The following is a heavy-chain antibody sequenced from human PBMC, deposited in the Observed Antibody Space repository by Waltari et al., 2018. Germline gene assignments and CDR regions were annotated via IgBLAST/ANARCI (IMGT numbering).Heavy chain of an antibody. D-gene: IGHD1-26*01. CDR1: GYSFTSYL. CDR2: IYPGDADT. J-gene: IGHJ4*02. Sequence: EVQLVQSGAEVTTPGESLTISCKVSGYSFTSYLIAWVRPGPGKGREWRGIIYPGDADTRYSPSFQGQVTISADKSISTAYLQWSSLKASDTAMYYCARNWEVGATIGFDYWGQGTLVTVSS. CDR3: ARNWEVGATIGFDY. V-gene: IGHV5-51*01.